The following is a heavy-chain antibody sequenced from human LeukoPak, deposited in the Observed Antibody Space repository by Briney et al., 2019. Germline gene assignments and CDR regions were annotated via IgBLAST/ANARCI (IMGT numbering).Heavy chain of an antibody. Sequence: GGSLRLSCAASGFTLSNHAMIWVRQAPGKGLEWVSSISGSGAMTYYADSVKGRFTISRDNAMDTLYLQMNSLRADDTAVYYRAKDRVDGSGSQFDSWGQGSLVIVSS. J-gene: IGHJ4*02. CDR1: GFTLSNHA. CDR2: ISGSGAMT. CDR3: AKDRVDGSGSQFDS. V-gene: IGHV3-23*01. D-gene: IGHD3-10*01.